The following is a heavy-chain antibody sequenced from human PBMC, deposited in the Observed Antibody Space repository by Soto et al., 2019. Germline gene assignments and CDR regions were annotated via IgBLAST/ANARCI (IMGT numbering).Heavy chain of an antibody. J-gene: IGHJ6*03. CDR3: ASSGANWNYYYMDV. CDR1: GGSFSGYY. V-gene: IGHV4-34*01. Sequence: SETLSLTCAVSGGSFSGYYWSWIRQPPGKGLEWIGEINHSGSTNYNPSLKSRVTISVDTSKNQFSLKLSSVTAADTAVYYCASSGANWNYYYMDVWGKGTTVTVSS. D-gene: IGHD1-20*01. CDR2: INHSGST.